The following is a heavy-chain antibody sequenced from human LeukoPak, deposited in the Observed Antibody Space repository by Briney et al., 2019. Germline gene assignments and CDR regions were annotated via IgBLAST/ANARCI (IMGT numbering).Heavy chain of an antibody. CDR1: GFTFINAW. CDR3: ARVFGYYGSGSYGMRY. D-gene: IGHD3-10*01. CDR2: ISSSGSTI. J-gene: IGHJ4*02. V-gene: IGHV3-11*01. Sequence: PGGSLRLSCEASGFTFINAWMSWVRQAPGKGLEWVSYISSSGSTIYYADSVKGRFTISRDNAKNSLYLQMNSLRAEDTAVYYCARVFGYYGSGSYGMRYWGQGTLVTVSS.